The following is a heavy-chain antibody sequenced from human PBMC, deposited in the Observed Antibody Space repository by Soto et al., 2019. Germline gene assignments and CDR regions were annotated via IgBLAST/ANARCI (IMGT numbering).Heavy chain of an antibody. CDR3: ARDQGFWSGYQDI. CDR2: ISYDGSNK. D-gene: IGHD3-3*01. V-gene: IGHV3-30-3*01. CDR1: GFTFSSYA. J-gene: IGHJ4*02. Sequence: GGSLRLSCAASGFTFSSYAMHWVRQAPGKGLEWGAVISYDGSNKYYADSVKGRFTISRDNSKNTLYLQMNSLRAEDTAVYYCARDQGFWSGYQDIWGQGTLVTVSS.